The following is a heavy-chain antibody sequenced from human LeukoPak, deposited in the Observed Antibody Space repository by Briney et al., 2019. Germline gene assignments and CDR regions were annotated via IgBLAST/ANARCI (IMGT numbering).Heavy chain of an antibody. Sequence: ASVKVTCKASGYTFTSYGISWVRQAPGHVLEWMGWISAYNGNTNYAQKLQGRVTMTTDTSTSTAYMELRSLRSDDTAVYYCARDYYDSSGPISPSDYWGQGTLVTVSS. V-gene: IGHV1-18*01. CDR2: ISAYNGNT. CDR3: ARDYYDSSGPISPSDY. J-gene: IGHJ4*02. D-gene: IGHD3-22*01. CDR1: GYTFTSYG.